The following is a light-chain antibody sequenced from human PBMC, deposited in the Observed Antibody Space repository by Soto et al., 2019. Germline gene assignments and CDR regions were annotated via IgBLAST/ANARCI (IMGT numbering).Light chain of an antibody. Sequence: ESVLTQYPGTLSLSPGERDTLSCRASQSVSSSYLVWYQQKPGQARRHLIYGASSRATGIPDRFSGSGSGTDLTLTISRLKPKGFGVYYCQQYGSSLWTFGQGTKVQIK. CDR3: QQYGSSLWT. CDR1: QSVSSSY. J-gene: IGKJ1*01. CDR2: GAS. V-gene: IGKV3-20*01.